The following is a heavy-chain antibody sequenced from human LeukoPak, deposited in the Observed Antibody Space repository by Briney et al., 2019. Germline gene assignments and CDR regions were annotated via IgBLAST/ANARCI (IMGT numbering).Heavy chain of an antibody. Sequence: SETLSLTCAVYGGSFSGYYWSWIRQPPGKRLEWIGEINHSGSTNYNPSLKSRVTISVDTSKNQFSLKLSSVTAADTAVYYCAREVIWFGEADWFDPWGQGTLVTVSS. J-gene: IGHJ5*02. CDR1: GGSFSGYY. V-gene: IGHV4-34*01. CDR2: INHSGST. CDR3: AREVIWFGEADWFDP. D-gene: IGHD3-10*01.